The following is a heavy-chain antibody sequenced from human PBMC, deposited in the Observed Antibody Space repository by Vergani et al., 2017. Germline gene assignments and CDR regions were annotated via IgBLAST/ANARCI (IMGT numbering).Heavy chain of an antibody. Sequence: VQLVESGGGLVKPGGSLRLSCAASGFTFSSYSMHWVRQAPGKGLEWVAVISYDGSNKYYADSVKGRFTISRDNAKNSLYLQMNSLRAEDTAVYYCARARYSSGWYDYWGQGTLVTVSS. CDR1: GFTFSSYS. D-gene: IGHD6-19*01. V-gene: IGHV3-30*03. J-gene: IGHJ4*02. CDR3: ARARYSSGWYDY. CDR2: ISYDGSNK.